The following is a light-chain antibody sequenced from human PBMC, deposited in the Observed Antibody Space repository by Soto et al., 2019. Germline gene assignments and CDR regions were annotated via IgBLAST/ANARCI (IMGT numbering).Light chain of an antibody. V-gene: IGLV2-14*01. CDR3: ISYTRSSTVL. CDR2: DVD. CDR1: SSDVGTYNS. Sequence: QAVLTQPASVSGSPGQSITISCTGTSSDVGTYNSVSWYQQHPGKAPKLMIYDVDIRPSGVSNRVSGSKSGNTASLTISGLQAEDEADYYCISYTRSSTVLFGGGTKLTVL. J-gene: IGLJ2*01.